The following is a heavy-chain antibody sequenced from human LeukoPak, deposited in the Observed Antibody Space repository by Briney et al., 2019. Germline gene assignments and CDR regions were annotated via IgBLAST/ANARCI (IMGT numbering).Heavy chain of an antibody. CDR2: INPSGGST. V-gene: IGHV1-46*01. CDR3: AAEAYSGSYPTVSLSC. D-gene: IGHD1-26*01. Sequence: ASVKVSCKASGYTFTSYYMHWVRQAPGQGLEWMGIINPSGGSTSYAQKFQGRVTMTRDTSTSTVYMELSSLRSEDTAVYYCAAEAYSGSYPTVSLSCWGQGTLVTVSS. CDR1: GYTFTSYY. J-gene: IGHJ4*02.